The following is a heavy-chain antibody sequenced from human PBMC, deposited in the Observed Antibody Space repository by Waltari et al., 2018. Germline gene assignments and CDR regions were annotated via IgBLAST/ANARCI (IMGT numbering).Heavy chain of an antibody. CDR2: INDSGRT. V-gene: IGHV4-34*02. J-gene: IGHJ6*03. Sequence: QVQLQQWGAGLLKPSETLSLTCDVSGGSLSGYHWTWICQPPGKGLEWIGEINDSGRTTYNPALESRVTVSIDTANNQFSLRVRSVTAADTAVYYCARVFGYYYYYMDVWGKGTTVTISS. CDR3: ARVFGYYYYYMDV. D-gene: IGHD3-3*01. CDR1: GGSLSGYH.